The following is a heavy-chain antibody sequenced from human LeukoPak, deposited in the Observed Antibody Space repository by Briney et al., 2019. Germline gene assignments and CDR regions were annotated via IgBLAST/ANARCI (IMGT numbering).Heavy chain of an antibody. CDR2: IYYSGST. Sequence: SETLSLTCTVSGGSISSYYWSWIRQPPGKGLEWIGYIYYSGSTNYNPSLKSRVTMSVVTSKNQFSLKLNSVTAADTAVYYCARQREGYFDLWGRGTLVTVSS. V-gene: IGHV4-59*08. J-gene: IGHJ2*01. CDR3: ARQREGYFDL. CDR1: GGSISSYY.